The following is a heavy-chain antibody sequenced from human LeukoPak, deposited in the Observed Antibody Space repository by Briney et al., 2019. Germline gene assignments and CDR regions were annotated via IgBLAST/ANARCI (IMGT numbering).Heavy chain of an antibody. V-gene: IGHV4-59*01. J-gene: IGHJ3*02. Sequence: SGTLSLTCSVSGASIRSYFWSWIRQSPGKGLEWIGYVYDNDISNFNPSLESRVTILVDRSESQFSLKLRSVTAADTAVYYCARGLVLATDDAFDIWGPGTMVTVSS. CDR3: ARGLVLATDDAFDI. CDR2: VYDNDIS. D-gene: IGHD5-12*01. CDR1: GASIRSYF.